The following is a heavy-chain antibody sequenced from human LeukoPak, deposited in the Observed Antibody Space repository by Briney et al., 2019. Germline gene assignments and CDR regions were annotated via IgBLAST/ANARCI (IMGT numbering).Heavy chain of an antibody. CDR2: IKHDGSEK. V-gene: IGHV3-7*03. D-gene: IGHD2/OR15-2a*01. CDR1: GFTFSSYW. CDR3: ACTPTSYYYNYGMDV. J-gene: IGHJ6*04. Sequence: GGSLRLSCAASGFTFSSYWMSWVRQAPGKGLEWVANIKHDGSEKYYVDSVKGRFTISRDNAKNSLYLQMNSLRAEDAAVYYCACTPTSYYYNYGMDVWGKGTTVTVSS.